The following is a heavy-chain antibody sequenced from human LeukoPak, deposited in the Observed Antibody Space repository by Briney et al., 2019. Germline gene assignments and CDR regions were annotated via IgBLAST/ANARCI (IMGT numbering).Heavy chain of an antibody. CDR3: TRGRNSAFDY. V-gene: IGHV6-1*01. CDR2: TYYGSKWSN. Sequence: SQTLSLTCVISGDSVSSNGVAWNWVRQSPARGLEWLGRTYYGSKWSNDYALSVKSRITINPDTSKNQFSLQLNSVTPEDTAVYYCTRGRNSAFDYWGQGTLVTVSS. J-gene: IGHJ4*02. D-gene: IGHD1-14*01. CDR1: GDSVSSNGVA.